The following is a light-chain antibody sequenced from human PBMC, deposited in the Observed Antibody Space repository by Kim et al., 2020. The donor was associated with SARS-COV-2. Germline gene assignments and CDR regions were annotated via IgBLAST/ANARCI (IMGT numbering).Light chain of an antibody. V-gene: IGKV3-11*01. CDR2: DAS. CDR3: QQRSNWPIT. CDR1: QSVSSY. Sequence: EIVLTQSPATLSLSPGERATLSCRASQSVSSYLAWYQQKPGRAPRLLIYDASNRATGIPARFSGSGSGTDFTLTISSLEPEDFAVYYCQQRSNWPITFFQGTRLWIK. J-gene: IGKJ5*01.